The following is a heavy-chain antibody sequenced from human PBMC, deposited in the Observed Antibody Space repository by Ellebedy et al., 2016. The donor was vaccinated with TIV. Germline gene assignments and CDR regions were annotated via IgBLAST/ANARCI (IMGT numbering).Heavy chain of an antibody. V-gene: IGHV3-30*03. CDR2: ISYDGSNK. CDR3: ARGGSTVTTHNRLWAFDI. D-gene: IGHD4-17*01. Sequence: PGGSLRLSCAASGFIFSSYGMHWVRQAPGKGLEWVAVISYDGSNKYYADSVRGRFTISRDNSKNTLYLQMNSLRAEDTAVYYCARGGSTVTTHNRLWAFDIWGQGTMVTVSS. J-gene: IGHJ3*02. CDR1: GFIFSSYG.